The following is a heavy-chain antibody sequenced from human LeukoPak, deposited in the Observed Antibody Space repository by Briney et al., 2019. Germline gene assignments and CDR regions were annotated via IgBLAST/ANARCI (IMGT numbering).Heavy chain of an antibody. CDR2: IKQDGSEK. CDR3: ARPPGWRDYMDV. CDR1: GFTFSSYW. Sequence: GGSLRLSCAASGFTFSSYWTSWVRQAPGKGLEWVANIKQDGSEKYYVDSVKGRFTISRDNAKSSLYLQMNSLRAEDTAVYYCARPPGWRDYMDVWGKGTTVTVSS. J-gene: IGHJ6*03. V-gene: IGHV3-7*01.